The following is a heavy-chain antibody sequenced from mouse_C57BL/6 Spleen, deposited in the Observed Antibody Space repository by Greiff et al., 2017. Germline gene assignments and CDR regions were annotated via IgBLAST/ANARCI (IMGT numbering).Heavy chain of an antibody. CDR3: ARLPLYYGSSSGAMDY. J-gene: IGHJ4*01. V-gene: IGHV1-55*01. CDR1: GYTFTSYW. D-gene: IGHD1-1*01. CDR2: IYPGSGST. Sequence: QVQLQQPGAKLVKPGASVKMSCKASGYTFTSYWITWVKQRPGQGLEWIGDIYPGSGSTNYNEKFKSKATLTVDTSSSTAYMQLSSLTSEDSAVYYCARLPLYYGSSSGAMDYWGQGTSVTVSS.